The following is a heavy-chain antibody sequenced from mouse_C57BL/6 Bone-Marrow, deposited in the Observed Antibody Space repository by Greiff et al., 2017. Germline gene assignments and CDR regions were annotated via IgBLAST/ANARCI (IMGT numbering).Heavy chain of an antibody. Sequence: QVTLKESGPGILQPSQTLSLTCYFSGFSLSTFGMGVGWIRQPSGKGLEWLAHIWWDDDKYYNPARKSRLTISKDTSKNQVFLKIANVDTADTATYYCARGPTVVPYYYAMDYWGQGTSVTVSS. J-gene: IGHJ4*01. CDR1: GFSLSTFGMG. CDR3: ARGPTVVPYYYAMDY. V-gene: IGHV8-8*01. D-gene: IGHD1-1*01. CDR2: IWWDDDK.